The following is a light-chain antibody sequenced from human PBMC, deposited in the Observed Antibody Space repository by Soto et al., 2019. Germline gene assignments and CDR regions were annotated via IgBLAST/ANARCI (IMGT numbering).Light chain of an antibody. CDR3: QQYGSSPRT. Sequence: EIVLTQSPGTLSLSPGERATLSCSASQSVSSSYLAWYQQKPGQAPRLLIYGASSRATGIPDRFSGSGSGTDFTLTISRLEPEEFAVYYCQQYGSSPRTFGQGTKVDIK. V-gene: IGKV3-20*01. CDR1: QSVSSSY. CDR2: GAS. J-gene: IGKJ1*01.